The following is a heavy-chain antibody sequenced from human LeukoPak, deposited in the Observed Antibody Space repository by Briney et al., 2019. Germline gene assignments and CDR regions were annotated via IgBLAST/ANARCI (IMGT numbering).Heavy chain of an antibody. V-gene: IGHV3-74*01. J-gene: IGHJ4*02. CDR1: GFTFSSYW. CDR3: ARVKGGSYYGTAEGFDY. D-gene: IGHD1-26*01. CDR2: INSDGSST. Sequence: PGGSLRLSCAVSGFTFSSYWMHWVRQGPGKGLVWVSRINSDGSSTNYADSVKGRFTISRDNAKNTLYLQMNSLRGEDTAVYCCARVKGGSYYGTAEGFDYWGQGTLVTVSS.